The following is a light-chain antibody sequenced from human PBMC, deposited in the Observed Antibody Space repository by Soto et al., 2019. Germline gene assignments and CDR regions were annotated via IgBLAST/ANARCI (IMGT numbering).Light chain of an antibody. Sequence: EIVMTQSPATLSVSPGERATLSCRASQTVNSNLAWFQQKPGLAPRLLIFDASTRATGIPARFSGSGSGTEFTLTSSSLQSEDVAVYYCQYYNMWTGTFGPGTKVDI. J-gene: IGKJ3*01. CDR2: DAS. CDR1: QTVNSN. V-gene: IGKV3-15*01. CDR3: QYYNMWTGT.